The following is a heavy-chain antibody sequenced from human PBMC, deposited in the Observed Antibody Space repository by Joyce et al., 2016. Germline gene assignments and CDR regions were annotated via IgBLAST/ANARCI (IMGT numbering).Heavy chain of an antibody. Sequence: QVQLQQWGAGLLKPSETLSLTCAVQGGSFSGYYWSWIRQVPGKGLEWIGDIDYAGSAKYNASLRSRVIISADTSKNQFSVKLSSVTAADTAVYYCARRRGHSKLTSVTIDVWGRGTLVTVSS. V-gene: IGHV4-34*01. J-gene: IGHJ5*02. CDR2: IDYAGSA. CDR3: ARRRGHSKLTSVTIDV. CDR1: GGSFSGYY. D-gene: IGHD4-11*01.